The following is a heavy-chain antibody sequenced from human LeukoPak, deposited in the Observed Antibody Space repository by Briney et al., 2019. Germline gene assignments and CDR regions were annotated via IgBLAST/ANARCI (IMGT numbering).Heavy chain of an antibody. D-gene: IGHD3-10*01. V-gene: IGHV1-69*04. J-gene: IGHJ4*02. Sequence: SVKVSCKASGGTLSSYAISWVRQAPGQGLEWMGRIIPILGIANYAQKFQGRVTITADKSTSTAYMELSSLRSEDTAVYYCARAEVRGVFHDYWGQGTLVTVSS. CDR3: ARAEVRGVFHDY. CDR2: IIPILGIA. CDR1: GGTLSSYA.